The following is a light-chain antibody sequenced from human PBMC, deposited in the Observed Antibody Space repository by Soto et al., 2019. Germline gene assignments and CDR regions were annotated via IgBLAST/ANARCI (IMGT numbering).Light chain of an antibody. CDR2: GAS. J-gene: IGKJ1*01. V-gene: IGKV3-20*01. CDR1: QTFSNSF. CDR3: QQYGSSGT. Sequence: IELTQSPGTLSLSPGERATLSCSASQTFSNSFLAWYQQKPGQAPRLLIYGASNRATGIPDRFSGSGSGTDFTLTIIRLEPEDFGVYYCQQYGSSGTSGQGTKVDI.